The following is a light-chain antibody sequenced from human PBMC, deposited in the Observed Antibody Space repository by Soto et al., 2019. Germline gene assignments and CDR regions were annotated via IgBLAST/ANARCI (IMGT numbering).Light chain of an antibody. V-gene: IGKV3-20*01. J-gene: IGKJ4*01. CDR1: QSVSSY. CDR3: LQHNGYPLT. CDR2: GAS. Sequence: EIFLTQSPGTLSLSPGERATLSCRASQSVSSYLAWYQQKPGQAPRLLIYGASSRATGIPDRFSGSGSGTDFTLTISRLEPEDFATYYCLQHNGYPLTFGGGTKVDIK.